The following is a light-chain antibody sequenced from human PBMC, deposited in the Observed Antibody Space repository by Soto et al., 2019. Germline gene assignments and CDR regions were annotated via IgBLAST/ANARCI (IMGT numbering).Light chain of an antibody. V-gene: IGLV1-40*01. CDR3: QSYDSSLISYV. J-gene: IGLJ1*01. Sequence: QSVLTQPPSVSGAPGQRVTISCTGSSSNIGAGYDVHWYQQLPGTAPKLLIYGNNNRPSGVPDRFSGSKSGTSASLAITGLQAEDGADYYCQSYDSSLISYVFGTGTKVTVL. CDR2: GNN. CDR1: SSNIGAGYD.